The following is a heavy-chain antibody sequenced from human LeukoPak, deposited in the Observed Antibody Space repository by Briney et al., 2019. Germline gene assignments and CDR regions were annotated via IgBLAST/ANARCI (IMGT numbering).Heavy chain of an antibody. CDR3: ARANNSSWHN. D-gene: IGHD6-13*01. CDR2: IKPDGSAE. CDR1: GFTFSGNW. Sequence: GGSLRLSCATSGFTFSGNWMSWVRHVPGRGLDWVANIKPDGSAEYYAASVKGRFTVSRDNAKNSLYLQMNSLRVEDTAVYYCARANNSSWHNWGQGTLVTVSS. V-gene: IGHV3-7*01. J-gene: IGHJ4*02.